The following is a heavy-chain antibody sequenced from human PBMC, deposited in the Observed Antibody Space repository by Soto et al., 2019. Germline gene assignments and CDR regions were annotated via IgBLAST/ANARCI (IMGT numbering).Heavy chain of an antibody. V-gene: IGHV1-18*01. CDR1: GYTFTSYG. J-gene: IGHJ6*02. D-gene: IGHD2-2*01. CDR3: ARDGFWPGGGGIVVVPAATVYYYGMDV. Sequence: ASVKVSCKASGYTFTSYGISWVRQAPGQGLEWMGWISAYNGNTNYAQKLQGRVTMTTDTSTSTAYMELRSLRSDDTAVYYCARDGFWPGGGGIVVVPAATVYYYGMDVWGQGTTVTVSS. CDR2: ISAYNGNT.